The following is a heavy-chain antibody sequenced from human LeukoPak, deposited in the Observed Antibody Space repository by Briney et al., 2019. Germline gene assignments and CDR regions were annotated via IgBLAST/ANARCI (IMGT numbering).Heavy chain of an antibody. CDR3: ARVKYSGYDFHDAFDI. V-gene: IGHV1-2*02. CDR1: GYTFTGYY. D-gene: IGHD5-12*01. CDR2: INPNSGGT. J-gene: IGHJ3*02. Sequence: ASVKVSCKASGYTFTGYYMHWVRRAPGQGLEWMGWINPNSGGTNYAQKFQGRVTMTRDTSISTAYMELSRLRSDDTAVYYCARVKYSGYDFHDAFDIWGQGTMVTVSS.